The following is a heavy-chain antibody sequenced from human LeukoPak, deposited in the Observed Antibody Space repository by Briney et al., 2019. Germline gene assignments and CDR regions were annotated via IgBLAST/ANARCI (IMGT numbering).Heavy chain of an antibody. Sequence: GESLKISCKGSGYSFTSYWIGWVRQMPGEGLEWMGFIYPGDSDTRYSPSFQGQVTFSADKSISTAYLQWSSLKASDTAIYYCARTSGDYDGNALYFDYWGQGTLVTVSS. CDR3: ARTSGDYDGNALYFDY. D-gene: IGHD4-23*01. CDR2: IYPGDSDT. CDR1: GYSFTSYW. J-gene: IGHJ4*02. V-gene: IGHV5-51*01.